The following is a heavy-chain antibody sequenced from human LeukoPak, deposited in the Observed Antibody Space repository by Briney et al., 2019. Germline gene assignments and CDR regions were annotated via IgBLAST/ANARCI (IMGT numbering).Heavy chain of an antibody. CDR3: VGGGGYDLGWFDP. CDR1: GFTFSSYA. D-gene: IGHD6-19*01. V-gene: IGHV3-23*01. J-gene: IGHJ5*02. CDR2: ISGSGGST. Sequence: PGGSLRLSCAASGFTFSSYAMSWVRQAPGKGLEWVSAISGSGGSTYYADSVEGRFTISRDNSKNTLYLQMNSLRAEDTAVYYCVGGGGYDLGWFDPWGQGTLVTVSS.